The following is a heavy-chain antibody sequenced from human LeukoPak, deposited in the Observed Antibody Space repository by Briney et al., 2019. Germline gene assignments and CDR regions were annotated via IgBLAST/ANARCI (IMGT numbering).Heavy chain of an antibody. CDR1: GFTFSSYA. Sequence: GGSLRLSCAASGFTFSSYAMSWVRQAPGKGLEWVSAISGSGGNTYYADSVKGRFTISRDNSKNTLYLQTNSLRAEDTAVYYCAKDWGPYCSGGSCFNDYWGQGTLVTVSS. D-gene: IGHD2-15*01. CDR2: ISGSGGNT. V-gene: IGHV3-23*01. J-gene: IGHJ4*02. CDR3: AKDWGPYCSGGSCFNDY.